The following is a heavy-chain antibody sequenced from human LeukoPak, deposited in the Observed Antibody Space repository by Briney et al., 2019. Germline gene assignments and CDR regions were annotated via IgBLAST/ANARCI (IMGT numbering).Heavy chain of an antibody. Sequence: GGSLRLSCAASGFTVRSHYMRWVRQAPGKGREWVAVIYSDRRTHYGDSVKGRFTISRDNSNNTLHLQMNSLRGEDTAVYYCARCGSDYDGGAFDIWGQGTVVTVSS. V-gene: IGHV3-53*01. J-gene: IGHJ3*02. CDR1: GFTVRSHY. CDR2: IYSDRRT. D-gene: IGHD2-21*02. CDR3: ARCGSDYDGGAFDI.